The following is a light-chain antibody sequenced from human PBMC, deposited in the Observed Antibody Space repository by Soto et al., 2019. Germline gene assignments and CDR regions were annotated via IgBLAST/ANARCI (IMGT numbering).Light chain of an antibody. J-gene: IGKJ1*01. V-gene: IGKV1-5*03. CDR1: QGISSY. CDR2: KAS. CDR3: QHYNSYSEA. Sequence: DMQMTQSPSCLSAAVGDRVTITFRASQGISSYLNWFQQRPGKAPKLLIYKASNLKSGVPSRFSGSGSGTEFTLNISSLQPDDFGTYYCQHYNSYSEAFGQGTKVDI.